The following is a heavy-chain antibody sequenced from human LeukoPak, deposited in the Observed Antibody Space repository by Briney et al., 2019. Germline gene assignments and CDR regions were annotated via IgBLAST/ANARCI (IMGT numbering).Heavy chain of an antibody. V-gene: IGHV6-1*01. CDR2: TYYRSKWYN. J-gene: IGHJ4*02. D-gene: IGHD1-26*01. CDR3: AGGDGTLSY. Sequence: SQTLSLTCAISVDSVSTKNGAWNWIRQSPSRGLEWLGRTYYRSKWYNDYAVSVKSRITINPDPSKNQFSLHLNSVTPDDTAFYYCAGGDGTLSYWGQGTLVAVSS. CDR1: VDSVSTKNGA.